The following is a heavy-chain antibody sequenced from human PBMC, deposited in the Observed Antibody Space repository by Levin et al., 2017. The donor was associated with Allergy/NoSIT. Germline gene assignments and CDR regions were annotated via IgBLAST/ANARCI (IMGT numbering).Heavy chain of an antibody. CDR1: GYTFTGYY. D-gene: IGHD3-16*01. CDR3: AGGRHYYYYGMDV. J-gene: IGHJ6*02. CDR2: INPNSGGT. Sequence: GESLKISCKASGYTFTGYYMHWVRQAPGQGLEWMGWINPNSGGTNYAQKFQGRVTMTRDTSISTAYMELSRLRSDDTAVYYCAGGRHYYYYGMDVWGQGTTVTVSS. V-gene: IGHV1-2*02.